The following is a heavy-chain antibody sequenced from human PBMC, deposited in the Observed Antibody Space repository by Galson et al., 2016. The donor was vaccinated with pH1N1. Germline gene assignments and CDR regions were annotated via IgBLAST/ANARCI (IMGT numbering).Heavy chain of an antibody. Sequence: SVKVSCKASGGTFSDSPISWVRQAPGQGLEWMGGIIPLFGTTNYAQKFRGRVTITADESTSTAYMELSSLRCEDTAVYYCARDLGVVPAATSWFDPWGQGTLVSVSS. CDR2: IIPLFGTT. D-gene: IGHD2-2*01. CDR1: GGTFSDSP. CDR3: ARDLGVVPAATSWFDP. V-gene: IGHV1-69*13. J-gene: IGHJ5*02.